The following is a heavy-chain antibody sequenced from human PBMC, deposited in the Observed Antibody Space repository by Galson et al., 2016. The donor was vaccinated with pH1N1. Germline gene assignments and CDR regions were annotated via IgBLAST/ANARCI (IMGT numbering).Heavy chain of an antibody. J-gene: IGHJ2*01. D-gene: IGHD3-3*01. Sequence: SLRLSCAASGFTFRNYWMSWVRQAPGKGLEWVAIIKEDGTDKYYVDSVKGRFTISRDNAKNSLYLQMNSLRAEDTAVYYCTRCANGPLDFWVFGLWGRGTLVSVSP. V-gene: IGHV3-7*01. CDR2: IKEDGTDK. CDR3: TRCANGPLDFWVFGL. CDR1: GFTFRNYW.